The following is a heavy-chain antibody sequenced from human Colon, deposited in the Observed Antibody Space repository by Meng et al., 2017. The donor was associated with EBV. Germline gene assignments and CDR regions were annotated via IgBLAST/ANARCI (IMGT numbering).Heavy chain of an antibody. CDR2: IDKSGAYT. CDR3: AKRAGQQMVNWKFDL. D-gene: IGHD2-8*01. CDR1: GFLFSDYA. V-gene: IGHV3-23*04. J-gene: IGHJ2*01. Sequence: EVQVVESXXGXAXXGGXLRLYCAASGFLFSDYAMTWVRQAPGKGLECVSTIDKSGAYTFYADSVKGRFTISRDNSKNTLHLQINSLRAGDTAVYYCAKRAGQQMVNWKFDLWGRGTLVTVSS.